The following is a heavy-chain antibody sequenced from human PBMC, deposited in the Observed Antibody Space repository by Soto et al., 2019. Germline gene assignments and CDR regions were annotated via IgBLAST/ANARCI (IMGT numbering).Heavy chain of an antibody. D-gene: IGHD6-19*01. CDR1: GFTFSSYG. CDR2: IWYDGSNK. V-gene: IGHV3-33*01. CDR3: ARDREAVAAPPLFQH. Sequence: QVQLVESGGGVVQPGRSLRLSCAASGFTFSSYGMHWVRQAPGKGLEWVAVIWYDGSNKYYADSVKGRFTISRDNSKNTLYLQMNSLRAEDTAVYYCARDREAVAAPPLFQHWGQGTLVTVSS. J-gene: IGHJ1*01.